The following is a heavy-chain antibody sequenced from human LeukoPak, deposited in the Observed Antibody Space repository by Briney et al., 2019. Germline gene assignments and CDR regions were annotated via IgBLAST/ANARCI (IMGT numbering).Heavy chain of an antibody. V-gene: IGHV3-9*01. CDR3: AKDTMATYYYLHVDV. Sequence: GGSLRLSCAASGFTFDDYAMHWVRQAPGKGLEWVSGISWNSGSIGYADSVKGRFTISRDNAKNSLYLQMNSLRAEDTALYYCAKDTMATYYYLHVDVWHKENTDTIPS. J-gene: IGHJ6*03. CDR1: GFTFDDYA. D-gene: IGHD5-24*01. CDR2: ISWNSGSI.